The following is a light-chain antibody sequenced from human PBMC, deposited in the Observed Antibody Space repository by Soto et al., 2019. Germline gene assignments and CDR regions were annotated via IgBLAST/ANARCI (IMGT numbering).Light chain of an antibody. J-gene: IGKJ4*01. CDR1: QGIKNY. V-gene: IGKV1-27*01. Sequence: DIQVTQHPSSLSASVGDRVTITCRASQGIKNYLAWYRQKPGETPKLLIYAASTLESGIPPRFSGSGSGTDFTLTINNLQPEDVATYYCQRYYNAPFTFGGGTKVESK. CDR3: QRYYNAPFT. CDR2: AAS.